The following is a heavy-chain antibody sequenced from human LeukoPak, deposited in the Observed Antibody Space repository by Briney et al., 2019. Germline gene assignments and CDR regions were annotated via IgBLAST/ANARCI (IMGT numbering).Heavy chain of an antibody. CDR1: GFTFSSYW. Sequence: GGSLRLSCAASGFTFSSYWMSWVRQAPGKGLEWVANIKQDGSEKYYVHSVKGRFTISRDNAKNSLYLQMNSLRAEDTVVYYCARDLSDYGDYIDYWGQGTLVTVSS. CDR2: IKQDGSEK. D-gene: IGHD4-17*01. J-gene: IGHJ4*02. V-gene: IGHV3-7*01. CDR3: ARDLSDYGDYIDY.